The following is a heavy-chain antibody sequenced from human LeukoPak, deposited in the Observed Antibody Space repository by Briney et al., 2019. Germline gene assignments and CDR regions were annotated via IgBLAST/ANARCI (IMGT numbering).Heavy chain of an antibody. CDR1: GGSISSYY. CDR3: ARDPSPLWFGDKAGYGMDV. V-gene: IGHV4-59*01. CDR2: IYYSWST. J-gene: IGHJ6*02. Sequence: SETLSLTCTVSGGSISSYYWSWIRQPPGKGLEWIGYIYYSWSTNYNPSLKSRVNISVDTSKNQFSLKLSSVTAADTAVYYCARDPSPLWFGDKAGYGMDVWGQGTTVTVSS. D-gene: IGHD3-10*01.